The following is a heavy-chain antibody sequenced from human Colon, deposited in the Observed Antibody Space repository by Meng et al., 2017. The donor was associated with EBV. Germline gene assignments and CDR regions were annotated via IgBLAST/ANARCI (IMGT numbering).Heavy chain of an antibody. V-gene: IGHV3-23*01. J-gene: IGHJ4*02. D-gene: IGHD5-24*01. CDR1: GFTLSSYA. Sequence: EVELLESGGGLVQPSGSLRLSCAASGFTLSSYAMSWVRQAPGKGLERVSSISGTGGTTYYADSVEGRFTASRDNSKNTLYLQMNSLRADDTAVYYCVRDGYNYIPFDFWGQGTLVTVAS. CDR2: ISGTGGTT. CDR3: VRDGYNYIPFDF.